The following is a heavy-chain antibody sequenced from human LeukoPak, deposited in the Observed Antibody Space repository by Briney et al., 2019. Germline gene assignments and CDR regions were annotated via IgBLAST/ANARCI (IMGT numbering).Heavy chain of an antibody. V-gene: IGHV4-34*01. CDR2: INHSGST. CDR3: ARTPSAATRYYYYYGMDV. J-gene: IGHJ6*04. Sequence: SETLSLTCAVYGGSFSGYYWSWIRQPPGKGLEXXGEINHSGSTNYNPSLKSRVTISVDTSKNQFSLKLSSVTAADTAVYYCARTPSAATRYYYYYGMDVWGKGTTVTVSS. D-gene: IGHD2-15*01. CDR1: GGSFSGYY.